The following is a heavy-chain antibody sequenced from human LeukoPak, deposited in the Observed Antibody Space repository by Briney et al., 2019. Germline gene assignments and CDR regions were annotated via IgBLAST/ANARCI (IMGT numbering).Heavy chain of an antibody. Sequence: GGSLRLPCVASGFTFSSYSMTWVRQTPEKWLEWVAAISSSVGSTYYADSVKGRFTISRDNSKNTLYLQMNNLGADDTAVYYCAKNPNRSGWYQDYWGQGTLVIVSS. J-gene: IGHJ4*02. CDR2: ISSSVGST. V-gene: IGHV3-23*01. CDR3: AKNPNRSGWYQDY. CDR1: GFTFSSYS. D-gene: IGHD6-19*01.